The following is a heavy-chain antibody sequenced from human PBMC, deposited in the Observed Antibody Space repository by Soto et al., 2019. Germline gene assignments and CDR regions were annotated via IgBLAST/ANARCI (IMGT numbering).Heavy chain of an antibody. J-gene: IGHJ6*02. CDR3: ARYCPQTYYSTDV. V-gene: IGHV4-61*01. CDR2: IYNSGST. D-gene: IGHD2-15*01. Sequence: SETLSLTCTVSGGSVSSGNYYWSWIRQPPGRGLEWIGYIYNSGSTNYNPSLESRVTISVDTSKNQLSLKLSSVTAADTAVYYCARYCPQTYYSTDVWGQGTTVTVS. CDR1: GGSVSSGNYY.